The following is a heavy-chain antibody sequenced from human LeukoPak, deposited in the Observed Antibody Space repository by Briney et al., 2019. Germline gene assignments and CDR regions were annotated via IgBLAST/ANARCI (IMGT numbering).Heavy chain of an antibody. V-gene: IGHV3-48*03. J-gene: IGHJ4*02. Sequence: QTGGSLRLSCAASGFTFSSYEMHWVRQAPGKGLEWVSYISSSGSTIYYADSVKGRFTISRDNAKNSLYLQMNSLRAEDTAVYYCARDHYYGSGDTFDYWGQGTLVTVSS. CDR1: GFTFSSYE. D-gene: IGHD3-10*01. CDR2: ISSSGSTI. CDR3: ARDHYYGSGDTFDY.